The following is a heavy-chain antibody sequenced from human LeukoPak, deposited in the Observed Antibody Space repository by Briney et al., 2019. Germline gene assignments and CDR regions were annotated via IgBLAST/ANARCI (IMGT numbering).Heavy chain of an antibody. J-gene: IGHJ6*03. CDR2: MSGSGYYT. Sequence: GGSLRLSCAASGFAFSNFAMSWVRQAPGKGLEWVSAMSGSGYYTYYVESVKGRFTISRDNSKNTLYLHMNSLRADDTAVYYCAKMEGQRLYDYCMDVWGGGTTVTVSS. V-gene: IGHV3-23*01. D-gene: IGHD3-3*01. CDR3: AKMEGQRLYDYCMDV. CDR1: GFAFSNFA.